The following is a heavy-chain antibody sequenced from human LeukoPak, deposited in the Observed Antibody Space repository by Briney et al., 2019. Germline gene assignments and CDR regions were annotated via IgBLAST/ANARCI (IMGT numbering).Heavy chain of an antibody. CDR1: GYTFTSYY. CDR3: ARVGPTAPGYSSSWHFDY. V-gene: IGHV1-46*01. D-gene: IGHD6-13*01. CDR2: INPSGGST. J-gene: IGHJ4*02. Sequence: ASVKVSRKASGYTFTSYYMHWVRQAPGQGLEWMGIINPSGGSTSYAQKFQGRVTMTRDTSTSTVYMELSSLRSEDTAVYYCARVGPTAPGYSSSWHFDYWGQGTLVTVSS.